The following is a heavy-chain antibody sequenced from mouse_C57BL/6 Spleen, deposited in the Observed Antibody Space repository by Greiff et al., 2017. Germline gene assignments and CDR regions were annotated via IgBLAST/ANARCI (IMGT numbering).Heavy chain of an antibody. V-gene: IGHV1-82*01. CDR2: IYPGDGDT. J-gene: IGHJ3*01. Sequence: QVQLKESGPELVKPGASVKISCKASGYAFSSSWMNWVKQRPGKGLEWIGRIYPGDGDTNYNGKFKGKATLTADKSSSTAYMQLSSLTSEDSAVYVCAREVYDYDVPFAYWGQGTLVTVSA. CDR3: AREVYDYDVPFAY. D-gene: IGHD2-4*01. CDR1: GYAFSSSW.